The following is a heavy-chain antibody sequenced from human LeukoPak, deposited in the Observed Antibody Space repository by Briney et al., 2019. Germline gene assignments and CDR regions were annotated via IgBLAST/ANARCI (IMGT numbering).Heavy chain of an antibody. V-gene: IGHV4-61*08. CDR2: IFYTGST. Sequence: SQTLSLTCTVSGGSISSGGYYWSWIRQPPGKGLEWIGYIFYTGSTNYNSSLKSRVTISIDTSKNQFSLKLSSVTAADTAVYHCARAGFFYDTSGYNDAFDIWGQGTMVTVSS. D-gene: IGHD3-22*01. J-gene: IGHJ3*02. CDR1: GGSISSGGYY. CDR3: ARAGFFYDTSGYNDAFDI.